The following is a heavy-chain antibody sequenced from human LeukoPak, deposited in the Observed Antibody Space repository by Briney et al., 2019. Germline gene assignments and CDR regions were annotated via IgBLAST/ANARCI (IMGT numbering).Heavy chain of an antibody. V-gene: IGHV1-18*01. CDR2: ISAYNGNT. CDR3: ARVSGSYCADY. CDR1: GYTFTSYG. J-gene: IGHJ4*02. D-gene: IGHD1-26*01. Sequence: GASVKVSCKASGYTFTSYGISWVRQAPGQGLEWMGWISAYNGNTNYAQKLQGRVTITRDTSASTAYMELSSLRSEDTAVYYCARVSGSYCADYWGQGTLVTVSS.